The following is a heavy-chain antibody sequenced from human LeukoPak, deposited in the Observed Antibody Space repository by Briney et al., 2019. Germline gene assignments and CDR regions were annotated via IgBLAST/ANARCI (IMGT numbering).Heavy chain of an antibody. D-gene: IGHD3-22*01. CDR3: ATDNKYSFDSDGYYAFAY. J-gene: IGHJ4*02. V-gene: IGHV1-46*01. Sequence: GASVKVSCKASGYTFTSYYMHWVRQAPGQGLEWMGIINPSGGSTNYPQKFQGRVTMTRDTSISTAYMEVRRLRSDDTAVYYCATDNKYSFDSDGYYAFAYWGQGTLVTVSS. CDR2: INPSGGST. CDR1: GYTFTSYY.